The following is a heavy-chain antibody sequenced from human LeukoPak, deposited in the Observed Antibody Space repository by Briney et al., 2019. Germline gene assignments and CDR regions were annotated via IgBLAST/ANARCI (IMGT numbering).Heavy chain of an antibody. J-gene: IGHJ4*02. V-gene: IGHV3-7*01. D-gene: IGHD4-11*01. CDR3: ARATTIAPETLDY. CDR1: GFTSSTYW. Sequence: GGSLRLSCAASGFTSSTYWMTWVRQAPGKGLEWVAHTNQDGSAKNYVDSLKGRFTISRDNAKNSLFLQMNSLRADDTAVYYCARATTIAPETLDYWGQGTLVTVSS. CDR2: TNQDGSAK.